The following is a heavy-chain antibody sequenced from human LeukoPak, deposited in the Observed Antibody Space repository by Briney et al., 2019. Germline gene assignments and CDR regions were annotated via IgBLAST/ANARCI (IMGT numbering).Heavy chain of an antibody. Sequence: ASVKVSCKASGYTFTGYYMHWVRQAPGQGLEWMGWISGYDGNTNYAQKVQGRVTMTTDTSTSTAYMELRSLRSDDTGVYYCARAVANIGNFDYWGQGTLVTVSS. V-gene: IGHV1-18*04. D-gene: IGHD6-19*01. J-gene: IGHJ4*02. CDR3: ARAVANIGNFDY. CDR2: ISGYDGNT. CDR1: GYTFTGYY.